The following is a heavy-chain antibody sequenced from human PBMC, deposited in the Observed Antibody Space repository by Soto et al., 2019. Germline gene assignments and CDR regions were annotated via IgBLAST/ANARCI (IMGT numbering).Heavy chain of an antibody. J-gene: IGHJ4*02. CDR3: ASPSEAAAGTGFDY. V-gene: IGHV3-30-3*01. Sequence: QVQLVESGGGVVQPGRSLRLSCAASGFTFSSYAMHWVRQAPGKGLEWVAVISYDGSNKYYADPVKGRFTISRDNSKNTLYLQMNSLRAEDTAVYYCASPSEAAAGTGFDYWGQGTLVTVSS. D-gene: IGHD6-13*01. CDR2: ISYDGSNK. CDR1: GFTFSSYA.